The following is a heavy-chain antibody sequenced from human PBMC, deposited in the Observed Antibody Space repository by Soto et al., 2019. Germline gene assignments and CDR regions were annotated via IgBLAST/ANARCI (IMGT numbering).Heavy chain of an antibody. CDR2: IYPGDSDT. CDR3: ARRRGTYNWNVWFDP. V-gene: IGHV5-51*01. J-gene: IGHJ5*02. CDR1: GYSFTSYW. D-gene: IGHD1-1*01. Sequence: GESLKISCKGSGYSFTSYWIGWVRQMPGKGLEWMGIIYPGDSDTRYSPSFQGQVTISADKSISTAYLQWSSLKASDTAMYYCARRRGTYNWNVWFDPWGQGTLVTVSS.